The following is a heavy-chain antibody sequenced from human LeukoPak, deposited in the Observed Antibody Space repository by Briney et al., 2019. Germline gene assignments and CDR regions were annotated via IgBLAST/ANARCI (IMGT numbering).Heavy chain of an antibody. Sequence: PGGSLRLSCAASGFTFSSYSMNWVRQAPGKGLEWVSSISSSSSYIYYADSVKGRFTISRDNAKNSLYLQMNSLRAEDTAVYYCARVDYGGNSDFDYWGQGTLVTVSS. CDR3: ARVDYGGNSDFDY. D-gene: IGHD4-23*01. CDR1: GFTFSSYS. V-gene: IGHV3-21*01. CDR2: ISSSSSYI. J-gene: IGHJ4*02.